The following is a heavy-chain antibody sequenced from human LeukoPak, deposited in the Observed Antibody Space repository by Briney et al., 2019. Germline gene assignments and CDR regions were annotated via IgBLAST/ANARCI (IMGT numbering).Heavy chain of an antibody. J-gene: IGHJ3*02. D-gene: IGHD3-22*01. V-gene: IGHV5-51*01. CDR1: GYTFPNYW. Sequence: GESLKISCKGSGYTFPNYWIAWVRQMPGKGLEWMGVIWPGDSDTRYSPSFQGQVTISADKSISTVYLQWSSPKASDTAMYYCARTNYYETSGWASGLSPFDMWGRGTMVSVSS. CDR2: IWPGDSDT. CDR3: ARTNYYETSGWASGLSPFDM.